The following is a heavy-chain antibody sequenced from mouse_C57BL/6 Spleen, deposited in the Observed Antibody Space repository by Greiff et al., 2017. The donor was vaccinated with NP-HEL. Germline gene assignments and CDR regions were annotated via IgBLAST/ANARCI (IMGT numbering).Heavy chain of an antibody. CDR3: TRESDGNSYFDY. CDR1: GFTFSSYA. J-gene: IGHJ2*01. CDR2: ISSGGDYI. Sequence: EVQLVESGEGLVKPGGSLKLSCAASGFTFSSYAMSWVRQTPKKRLAWVAYISSGGDYIYSADTVQGRFTISRDNARNTLYLQMSRLKSEDTAMYYCTRESDGNSYFDYWGQGTTLTVSS. D-gene: IGHD2-1*01. V-gene: IGHV5-9-1*02.